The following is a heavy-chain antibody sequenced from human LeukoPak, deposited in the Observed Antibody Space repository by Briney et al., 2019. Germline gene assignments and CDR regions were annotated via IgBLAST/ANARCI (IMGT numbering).Heavy chain of an antibody. Sequence: SETLSLTCTVSGGSISSYYWSWIRQPPGKGLEWIGYIYYSGSTNYNPSLKSRVTISVDTSKNQFSLKLSSVTAADTAVYYCARFGGSYYDFWSGHYYFDYWGQGTLVTASS. CDR3: ARFGGSYYDFWSGHYYFDY. D-gene: IGHD3-3*01. CDR2: IYYSGST. CDR1: GGSISSYY. V-gene: IGHV4-59*01. J-gene: IGHJ4*02.